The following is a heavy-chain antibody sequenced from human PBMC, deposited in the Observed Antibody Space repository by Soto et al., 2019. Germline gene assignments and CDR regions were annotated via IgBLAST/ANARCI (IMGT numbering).Heavy chain of an antibody. V-gene: IGHV6-1*01. D-gene: IGHD6-19*01. J-gene: IGHJ5*02. Sequence: SQTLSMTCAIFGESVSSNSAAWNWIRQSPSRGLEWLGRTYYRSKWYNDYAVSVKSRITINPDTSKNQFSLQLNSVTPEDTAVYYCARDPGIAVAGTPQNWFDPWGQGTLVTVSS. CDR3: ARDPGIAVAGTPQNWFDP. CDR2: TYYRSKWYN. CDR1: GESVSSNSAA.